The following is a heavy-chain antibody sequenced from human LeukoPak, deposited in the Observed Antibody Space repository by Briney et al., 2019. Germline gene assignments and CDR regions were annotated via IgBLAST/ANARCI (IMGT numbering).Heavy chain of an antibody. Sequence: GSLRLSCAASGFTFSSYAMHWVRQAPGKGLEWVAVISYDGSNKYYADSVKGRFTISRDNSKNTLYLQMNSLRAEDTAMYYCARDASYGYFSCDYWGQGTLVTVSS. D-gene: IGHD5-18*01. J-gene: IGHJ4*02. CDR1: GFTFSSYA. CDR2: ISYDGSNK. V-gene: IGHV3-30-3*01. CDR3: ARDASYGYFSCDY.